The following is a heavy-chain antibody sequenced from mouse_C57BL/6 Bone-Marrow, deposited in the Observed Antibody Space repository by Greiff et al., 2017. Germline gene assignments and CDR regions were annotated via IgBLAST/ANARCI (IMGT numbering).Heavy chain of an antibody. D-gene: IGHD2-1*01. J-gene: IGHJ1*03. V-gene: IGHV1-7*01. CDR3: ARGYYGNHWYFDV. Sequence: VKLVESGAELAKPGASVKLSCKASGYTFTSYWMHWVKQRPGQGLEWIGYINPSSGYTKYNQKFKDKATLTADKSSSTAYMQLSSLTYEDSAVYYCARGYYGNHWYFDVWGTGTTVTVSS. CDR1: GYTFTSYW. CDR2: INPSSGYT.